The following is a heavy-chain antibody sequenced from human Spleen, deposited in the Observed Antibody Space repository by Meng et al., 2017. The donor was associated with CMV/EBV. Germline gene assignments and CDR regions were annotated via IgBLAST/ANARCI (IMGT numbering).Heavy chain of an antibody. J-gene: IGHJ4*02. CDR3: ASNYYFDWSGEDY. CDR2: IYYSGST. D-gene: IGHD3-9*01. Sequence: QVQLQQWGAGLLKPSETLSLTCTGSGGSISSSSYYWGWIRQPPGKGLEWIGSIYYSGSTYYNPSLKSRVTISVDTSKNQFSLKLSSVTAADTAVYYCASNYYFDWSGEDYWGQGTLVTVSS. V-gene: IGHV4-39*07. CDR1: GGSISSSSYY.